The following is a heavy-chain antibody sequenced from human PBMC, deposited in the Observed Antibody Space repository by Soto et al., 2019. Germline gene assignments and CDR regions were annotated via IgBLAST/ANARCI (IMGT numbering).Heavy chain of an antibody. CDR3: ARGGEGAYAAYYYYGIDG. D-gene: IGHD3-10*01. CDR1: GYTFTSYY. Sequence: ASVKVSCKASGYTFTSYYMHWVRQAPGQGLEWMGIINPSGGSTSYAQKFQGRVTMTRDTSTSTVYMELSSLRSEDTAVYYCARGGEGAYAAYYYYGIDGCDRQTTVAVSS. J-gene: IGHJ6*02. V-gene: IGHV1-46*01. CDR2: INPSGGST.